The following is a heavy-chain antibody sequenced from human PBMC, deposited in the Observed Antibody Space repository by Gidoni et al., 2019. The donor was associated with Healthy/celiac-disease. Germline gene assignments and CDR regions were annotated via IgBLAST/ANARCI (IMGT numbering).Heavy chain of an antibody. Sequence: EVQLLESGGGLVKPGGSLRLSCAASGFTFSSYSMNWVRQAPGKGLEWVPSISSSSSYIYYADSVKGRFTISRDNAKNSLYLQMNSLRAEDTAVYYCAREINRPYYDILTGYPADYWGQGTLVTVSS. CDR3: AREINRPYYDILTGYPADY. CDR2: ISSSSSYI. V-gene: IGHV3-21*01. J-gene: IGHJ4*02. D-gene: IGHD3-9*01. CDR1: GFTFSSYS.